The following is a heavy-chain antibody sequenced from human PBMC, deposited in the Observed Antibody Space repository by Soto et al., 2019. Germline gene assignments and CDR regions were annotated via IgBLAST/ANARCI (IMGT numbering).Heavy chain of an antibody. D-gene: IGHD3-22*01. Sequence: EVQLVQSGAAVKKPGESLTISCKGSGYIFSDSWITWVRQKPGKGLEWMGRIAPGGSNVDYSPSFQGHVAMSADTSIGIAYLQWNSLKASDTGMYYCARLVRSGYYDNYWGQGTLFTVSS. CDR1: GYIFSDSW. V-gene: IGHV5-10-1*03. CDR2: IAPGGSNV. CDR3: ARLVRSGYYDNY. J-gene: IGHJ4*02.